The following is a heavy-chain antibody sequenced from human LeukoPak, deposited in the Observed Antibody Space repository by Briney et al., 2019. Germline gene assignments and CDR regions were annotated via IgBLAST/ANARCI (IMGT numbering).Heavy chain of an antibody. CDR2: ISGSGVST. D-gene: IGHD4-17*01. CDR1: GFTFSSCA. V-gene: IGHV3-23*01. Sequence: QPGGSLRLSCAASGFTFSSCAMSWVRQAPGKGLEWVSGISGSGVSTYYADSVKGRFTISRDNSKNTLYLQMSRLRAEDTAVYYCAKIPQTTSVGYFDYWGQGNLVTVPS. CDR3: AKIPQTTSVGYFDY. J-gene: IGHJ4*02.